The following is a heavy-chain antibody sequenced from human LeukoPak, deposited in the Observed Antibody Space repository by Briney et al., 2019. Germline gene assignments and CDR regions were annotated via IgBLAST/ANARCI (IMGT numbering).Heavy chain of an antibody. CDR1: GGSISSNAYY. D-gene: IGHD1-26*01. J-gene: IGHJ4*02. V-gene: IGHV4-39*01. Sequence: SETLSLTCTVSGGSISSNAYYRAWIRQPPGKGLEWIGSIYSSVSTYYNPSLKSRVTISVDTSKNQFSLRLSSVTAADTALYYCAYSGSYGHLGYWGQGIPVTVSS. CDR3: AYSGSYGHLGY. CDR2: IYSSVST.